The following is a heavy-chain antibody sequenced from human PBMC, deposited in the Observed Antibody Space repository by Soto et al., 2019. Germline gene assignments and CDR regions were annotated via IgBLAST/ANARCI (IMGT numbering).Heavy chain of an antibody. D-gene: IGHD3-3*01. J-gene: IGHJ6*02. Sequence: SVKVSCRASGGTFSSYAISWVRQAPGQGLEWMGGIIPIFGTANYAQKFQGRVTITADESTSTAYMELSSLRSEDTAVYYCARDKKIFGVVTDYYYYYGMDVWGQGTTVTVSS. CDR2: IIPIFGTA. CDR3: ARDKKIFGVVTDYYYYYGMDV. CDR1: GGTFSSYA. V-gene: IGHV1-69*13.